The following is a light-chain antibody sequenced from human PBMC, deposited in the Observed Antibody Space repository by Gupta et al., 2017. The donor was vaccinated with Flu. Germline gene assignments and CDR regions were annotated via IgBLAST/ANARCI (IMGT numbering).Light chain of an antibody. V-gene: IGLV3-25*03. J-gene: IGLJ3*02. Sequence: SSELPQPPSVSVSPGQTAKITCSGDALAKQYALWYQKKPGQAPVMVIFKDNERPSGITGRFAGSTSGTTVTVSISGGEEEDAADYYGHSADSSGNQVFGGGTTVTVL. CDR3: HSADSSGNQV. CDR1: ALAKQY. CDR2: KDN.